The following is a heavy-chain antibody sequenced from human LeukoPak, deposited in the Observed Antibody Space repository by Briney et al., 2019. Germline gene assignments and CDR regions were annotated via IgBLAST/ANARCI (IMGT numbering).Heavy chain of an antibody. J-gene: IGHJ5*02. V-gene: IGHV1-69*04. D-gene: IGHD3-3*01. Sequence: GASVKVSCKASGGTFSSYAISWVRQAPGQGLEWMGRIIPILGIANYAQKFQGRVTITADKSTSTAYMELSSLRSEDTAVYYCAREGITIFGVVTPQGWFDPWGQGTLVTVSS. CDR3: AREGITIFGVVTPQGWFDP. CDR1: GGTFSSYA. CDR2: IIPILGIA.